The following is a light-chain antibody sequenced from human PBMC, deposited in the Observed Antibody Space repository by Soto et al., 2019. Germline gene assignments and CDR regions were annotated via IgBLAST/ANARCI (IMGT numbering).Light chain of an antibody. CDR1: QSVSNF. CDR2: DAS. J-gene: IGKJ1*01. Sequence: EIVLTQSPATLSLSPGERATLSCMASQSVSNFLAWYQQKPGQAPRLLISDASHRATGIPGRFSGSGSGTDFSLTISSLEPEDFAVYYCQQRSNWPWTFGQGTKVEIK. V-gene: IGKV3-11*01. CDR3: QQRSNWPWT.